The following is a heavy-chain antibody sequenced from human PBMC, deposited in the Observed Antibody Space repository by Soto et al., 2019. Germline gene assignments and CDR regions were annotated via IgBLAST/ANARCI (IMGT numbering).Heavy chain of an antibody. CDR3: AGHGGYSY. D-gene: IGHD4-17*01. CDR2: FSGSGDDT. Sequence: GGSLSLSCAAPGFPLSTNGMIWARQAPGKGLEWVSSFSGSGDDTWYADSLKGRFTISRDNSKNTVYLQMNSLRAEDTALYYCAGHGGYSYLGQGTLVTVSS. CDR1: GFPLSTNG. V-gene: IGHV3-23*01. J-gene: IGHJ4*02.